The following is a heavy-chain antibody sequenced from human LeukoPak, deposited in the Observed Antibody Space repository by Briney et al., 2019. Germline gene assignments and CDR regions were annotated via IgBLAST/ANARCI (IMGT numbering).Heavy chain of an antibody. J-gene: IGHJ4*02. CDR3: ARVMGIASYFDY. D-gene: IGHD7-27*01. V-gene: IGHV3-30*04. CDR1: GFAFNNYA. CDR2: ISHDGSNK. Sequence: GGSLRLSCAASGFAFNNYAVHWVRQAPGKGLEWVAVISHDGSNKFYADSAKGRFTISRDNAKNTVNLQMNSLRAEDTAVYYCARVMGIASYFDYWGQGTLITVSS.